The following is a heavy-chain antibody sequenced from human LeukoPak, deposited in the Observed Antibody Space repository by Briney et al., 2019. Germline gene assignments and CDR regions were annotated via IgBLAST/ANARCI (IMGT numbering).Heavy chain of an antibody. V-gene: IGHV1-18*01. D-gene: IGHD5-24*01. CDR2: ISAYNGNT. CDR1: GYTFTSYG. CDR3: AREDERQYADY. J-gene: IGHJ4*02. Sequence: ASVKVSCKASGYTFTSYGISWVRQAPGQGLEWMGWISAYNGNTNYAQKLQGRVTMTTDTSTSTAYMELSRLRSDDTAVYYCAREDERQYADYWGQGTLVTVSS.